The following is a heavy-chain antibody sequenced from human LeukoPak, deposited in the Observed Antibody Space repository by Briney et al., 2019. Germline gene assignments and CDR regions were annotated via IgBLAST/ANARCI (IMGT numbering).Heavy chain of an antibody. D-gene: IGHD5-18*01. CDR1: GYTFTSYD. J-gene: IGHJ5*02. CDR2: MNPNSGNT. Sequence: AASVKDSCKDSGYTFTSYDINRVRQATGRGLEWMGWMNPNSGNTGYAQKFQGRVTMSRNTSVTTAYMELSNLRSEDTAVYYCATWRGYSSWSQGTLVTVSS. CDR3: ATWRGYSS. V-gene: IGHV1-8*01.